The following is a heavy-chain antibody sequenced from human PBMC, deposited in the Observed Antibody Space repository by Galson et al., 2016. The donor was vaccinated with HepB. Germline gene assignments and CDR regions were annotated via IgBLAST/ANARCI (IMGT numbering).Heavy chain of an antibody. J-gene: IGHJ4*02. Sequence: SLRLSCAVSGFTFSSYSMNWVRQAPGKGLEWVSYISSSSTIIYYAKSVRGRFTISRDNAKNSLFLQMNSLRDEDTAVYYCARDAYDYWSGYIPPSYWGQGTLVTVSS. D-gene: IGHD3-3*01. CDR1: GFTFSSYS. CDR2: ISSSSTII. V-gene: IGHV3-48*02. CDR3: ARDAYDYWSGYIPPSY.